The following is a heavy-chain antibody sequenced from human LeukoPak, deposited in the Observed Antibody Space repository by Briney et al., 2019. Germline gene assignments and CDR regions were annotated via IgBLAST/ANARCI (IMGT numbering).Heavy chain of an antibody. CDR3: ARANAFDI. CDR2: ISWNSGSI. CDR1: GFTFDDYA. Sequence: GGSLRLSCAASGFTFDDYAMHWVRQAPGKGLEWVSGISWNSGSIGYADSVKGRFTISRDNAKNSLYLQMNSLRAEDTAVYYCARANAFDIWGQGTMVTVSS. J-gene: IGHJ3*02. V-gene: IGHV3-9*01.